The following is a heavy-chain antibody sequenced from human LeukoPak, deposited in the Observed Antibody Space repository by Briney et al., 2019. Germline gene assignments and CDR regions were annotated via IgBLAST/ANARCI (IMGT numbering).Heavy chain of an antibody. V-gene: IGHV3-30*18. CDR1: GFTFSSYG. CDR2: ISYDGSNK. CDR3: AKGHDYGDY. J-gene: IGHJ4*02. Sequence: GGSLRLSCAASGFTFSSYGMHWVRQAPGKGLEWVAVISYDGSNKYYADSVKGRFTISRDNSKNTLYPQMNSLRAEDTAVYYCAKGHDYGDYWGQGTLVTVSS.